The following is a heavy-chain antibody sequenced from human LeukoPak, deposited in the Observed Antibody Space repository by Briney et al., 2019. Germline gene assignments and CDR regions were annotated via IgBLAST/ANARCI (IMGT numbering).Heavy chain of an antibody. J-gene: IGHJ4*02. Sequence: SETLSLTCAVSGYSISSGYYWDWIRQPPGKGLEWLGSIYHSGNTYNNPPLNNRVTISVDAPKNQFSLQLSSVNAARTALYSRASRAGYNRGWGRNHFHYWGQGTLVAVSS. CDR3: ASRAGYNRGWGRNHFHY. CDR2: IYHSGNT. D-gene: IGHD6-19*01. CDR1: GYSISSGYY. V-gene: IGHV4-38-2*01.